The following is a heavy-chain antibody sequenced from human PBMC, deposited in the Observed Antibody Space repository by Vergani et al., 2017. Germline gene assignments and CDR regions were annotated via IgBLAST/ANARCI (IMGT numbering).Heavy chain of an antibody. CDR1: GFTVSSNY. V-gene: IGHV3-53*02. CDR3: ARLENDYSNYGAFDI. J-gene: IGHJ3*02. D-gene: IGHD4-11*01. CDR2: IYSGGNT. Sequence: EVQLVETGGGLIQPGGSLRLSCAASGFTVSSNYMSWVRQAPGKGLEWVSVIYSGGNTYNADSLKSRFTLSRDNSKNTLYLQMNSLRAEDTAVYYCARLENDYSNYGAFDIWGQGTMVTVSS.